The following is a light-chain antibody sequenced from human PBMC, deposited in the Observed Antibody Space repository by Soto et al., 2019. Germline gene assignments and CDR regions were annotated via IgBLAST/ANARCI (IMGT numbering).Light chain of an antibody. CDR1: RSVRSY. CDR2: DAS. CDR3: QHYGTSPPIT. Sequence: EIVLTQSPATLSLSPGERATLSCRASRSVRSYLAWYQQKPGQAPRLLIYDASNRAAGIPDRFSGSGSGTDFTLTISRLEPEDFAVYYCQHYGTSPPITFGQGTRLEIK. J-gene: IGKJ5*01. V-gene: IGKV3-20*01.